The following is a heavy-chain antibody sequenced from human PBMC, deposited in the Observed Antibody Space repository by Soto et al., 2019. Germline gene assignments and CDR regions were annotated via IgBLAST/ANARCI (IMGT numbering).Heavy chain of an antibody. D-gene: IGHD2-15*01. CDR2: IFHGGNT. CDR1: GFFISSGNY. Sequence: PSETLSLTCAVSGFFISSGNYWGWIRKPPGKGLEWSGSIFHGGNTYYNPSLKSRATISVDMSKNQFSLKLNSVTAADTAVYYCARARWYDAFDVWGQGTVVTVSS. V-gene: IGHV4-38-2*01. J-gene: IGHJ3*01. CDR3: ARARWYDAFDV.